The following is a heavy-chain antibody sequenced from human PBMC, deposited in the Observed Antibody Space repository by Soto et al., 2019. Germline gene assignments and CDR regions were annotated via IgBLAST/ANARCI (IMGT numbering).Heavy chain of an antibody. CDR2: INHSGST. V-gene: IGHV4-34*01. Sequence: SETLSLTCAVYGGSFSGYDWSWIRQPPGQGLEWIGEINHSGSTNYNPSLKSRVTILVDTSKNQFSLKLSSVTAADTAVYYCARCPARGASGGNDPHAALDIRGQGTMVTVS. CDR1: GGSFSGYD. J-gene: IGHJ3*02. CDR3: ARCPARGASGGNDPHAALDI. D-gene: IGHD2-15*01.